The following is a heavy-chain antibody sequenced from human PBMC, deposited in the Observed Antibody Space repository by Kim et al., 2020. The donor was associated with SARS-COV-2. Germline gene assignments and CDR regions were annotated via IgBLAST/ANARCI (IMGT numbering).Heavy chain of an antibody. D-gene: IGHD3-3*01. CDR2: ISSSSSTI. Sequence: GGSLRLSCAASGFTFSSYSMNWVRQAPGKGLEWVSYISSSSSTIYYADSVKGRFTISRDNAKNSLYLQMNSLRDEDTAVYYCARDRDDFWSGYYSNWYFDLWGRGTLVTVSS. CDR3: ARDRDDFWSGYYSNWYFDL. CDR1: GFTFSSYS. J-gene: IGHJ2*01. V-gene: IGHV3-48*02.